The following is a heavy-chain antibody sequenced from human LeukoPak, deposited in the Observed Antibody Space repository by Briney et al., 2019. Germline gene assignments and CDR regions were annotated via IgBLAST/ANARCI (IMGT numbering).Heavy chain of an antibody. V-gene: IGHV4-59*01. CDR1: GGSINSYY. D-gene: IGHD3-10*01. CDR2: IHYTGST. CDR3: ARGGYYGSGNDFRFDP. J-gene: IGHJ5*02. Sequence: SETLSLTCTVSGGSINSYYWSWIRQPPGKGLECIGYIHYTGSTNYNPSLKSRVTISVDTSKSQFSLKLSSVTAADTAIYYCARGGYYGSGNDFRFDPWGQGTLVAVSS.